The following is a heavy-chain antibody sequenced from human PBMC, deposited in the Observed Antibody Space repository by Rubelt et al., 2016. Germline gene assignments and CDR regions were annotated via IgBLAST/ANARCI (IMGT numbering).Heavy chain of an antibody. CDR2: IGNDGRNK. D-gene: IGHD3-22*01. CDR3: ARRSGYGDD. V-gene: IGHV3-33*01. J-gene: IGHJ4*02. Sequence: QVQLVESGGGVVQPGRSLRLSCAAPGFTFSSYGMHWVRQAPGKGLEWVAVIGNDGRNKNNGGPQEGGITIARDKSKKTLYLQMNSRRDEDTAVYYCARRSGYGDDWGQGNLVTVSP. CDR1: GFTFSSYG.